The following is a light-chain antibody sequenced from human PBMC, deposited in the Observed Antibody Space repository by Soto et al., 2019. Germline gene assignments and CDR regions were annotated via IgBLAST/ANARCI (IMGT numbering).Light chain of an antibody. J-gene: IGLJ2*01. CDR2: DVT. CDR3: CSDTIGSDAV. V-gene: IGLV2-14*01. CDR1: SSDVGTYDD. Sequence: QSALTQPASVSGSPGQSITISCTGTSSDVGTYDDVSWYQQYPGKAPKLMIHDVTNRPSGLSNRFSCSKSGTTASLTISGLQAEDEADYYCCSDTIGSDAVFGRGTKLTVL.